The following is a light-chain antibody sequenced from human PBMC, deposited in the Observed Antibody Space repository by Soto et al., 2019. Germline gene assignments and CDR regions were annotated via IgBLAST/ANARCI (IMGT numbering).Light chain of an antibody. CDR3: QQYNSYPLP. CDR2: KAS. V-gene: IGKV1-5*03. J-gene: IGKJ4*01. Sequence: DVRMIQSPSALSASKRDRVTITCRASQSISSWLAWYQQKPGKAPKLLIYKASSLESGVPSRFSGSGSGTEFTLTISSLQPDDFATYYCQQYNSYPLPFGGGTKV. CDR1: QSISSW.